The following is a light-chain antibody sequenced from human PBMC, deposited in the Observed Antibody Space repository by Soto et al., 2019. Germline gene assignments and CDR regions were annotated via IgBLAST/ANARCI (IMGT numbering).Light chain of an antibody. Sequence: EIVLTQSPATLSLSPGERGTLSFSASESVTNYLAWYQQKPGQAPRLLVYDVSNRATGIPARFSGGGSGTDFTLTISNLEPEDFAVYYCQQRSDWPWTFGQGTKVDIK. CDR3: QQRSDWPWT. J-gene: IGKJ1*01. CDR1: ESVTNY. V-gene: IGKV3-11*01. CDR2: DVS.